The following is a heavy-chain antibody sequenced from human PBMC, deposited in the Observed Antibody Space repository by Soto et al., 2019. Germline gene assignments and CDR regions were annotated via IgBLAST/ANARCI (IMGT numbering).Heavy chain of an antibody. CDR2: IYPGDSDT. CDR1: GYSFTSYW. V-gene: IGHV5-51*01. D-gene: IGHD3-9*01. CDR3: ARHETPHYDILTGLVYGMDV. Sequence: PGESLKISCKGSGYSFTSYWIGWVRQMPGKGLEWMGIIYPGDSDTRYSPSFQGQVTISADKSISTAYLQWSSLKASDTAMYYCARHETPHYDILTGLVYGMDVWRQGTTVTVSS. J-gene: IGHJ6*02.